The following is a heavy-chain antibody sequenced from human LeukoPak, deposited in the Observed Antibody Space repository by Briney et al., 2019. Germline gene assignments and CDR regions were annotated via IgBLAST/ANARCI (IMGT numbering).Heavy chain of an antibody. CDR1: GFTFSSYW. J-gene: IGHJ5*02. Sequence: PGGSLRLSCAASGFTFSSYWMSWVRQAPGKGLEWVATIKQDGGEKYYVDSVKGRFTISRDNAKNSLYLQMNSLRAEDTAVYYCARGDCSSTSCPFDPWGQGTLVTVSS. CDR3: ARGDCSSTSCPFDP. D-gene: IGHD2-2*01. CDR2: IKQDGGEK. V-gene: IGHV3-7*01.